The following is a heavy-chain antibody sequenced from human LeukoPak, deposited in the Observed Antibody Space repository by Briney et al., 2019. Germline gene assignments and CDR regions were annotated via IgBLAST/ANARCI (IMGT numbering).Heavy chain of an antibody. J-gene: IGHJ4*02. CDR2: IWHDGSRK. V-gene: IGHV3-33*01. CDR3: ARDIGNSGFNLDY. D-gene: IGHD5-12*01. CDR1: GFTFTTHG. Sequence: GGSLRLSCVVSGFTFTTHGFHWVRQAPGKGLEWVSVIWHDGSRKEYAASVRGQFTISRDNSNLYLQMNSLRAEDTAIYYCARDIGNSGFNLDYWGQGTPVTVSS.